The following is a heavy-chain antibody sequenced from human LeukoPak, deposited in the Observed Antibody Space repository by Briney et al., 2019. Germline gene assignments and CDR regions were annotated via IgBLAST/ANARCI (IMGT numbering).Heavy chain of an antibody. J-gene: IGHJ4*02. Sequence: PGGSLRLSCAASGFTFSSYGMHWVRQAPGKGLEWVAVISYDGSNKYYADSVKGRFTISRDNSKNTLYLQMNSLRAEDTAVYYCAKDSRDAMTTVTTSWLDYWGQGTLVTVSS. D-gene: IGHD4-17*01. CDR3: AKDSRDAMTTVTTSWLDY. CDR2: ISYDGSNK. V-gene: IGHV3-30*18. CDR1: GFTFSSYG.